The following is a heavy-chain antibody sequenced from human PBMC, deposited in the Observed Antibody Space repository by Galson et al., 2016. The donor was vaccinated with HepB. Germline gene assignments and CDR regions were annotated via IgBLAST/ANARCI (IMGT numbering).Heavy chain of an antibody. Sequence: ETLSLTCSVSGGSIGSYYWNWIRQPPGKGLEWIGEIYHSGSTNYNPSLRSRVTIAVDKSKKQFSLMSSVTAADTAVYYCATVRAGCSSTSCYFDNWGQGTLVTVSS. J-gene: IGHJ4*02. V-gene: IGHV4-59*12. CDR1: GGSIGSYY. CDR3: ATVRAGCSSTSCYFDN. CDR2: IYHSGST. D-gene: IGHD2-2*01.